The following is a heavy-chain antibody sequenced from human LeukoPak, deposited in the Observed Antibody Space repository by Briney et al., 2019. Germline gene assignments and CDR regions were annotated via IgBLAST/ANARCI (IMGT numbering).Heavy chain of an antibody. CDR1: GFTFRSYA. Sequence: GGSLRLSCAASGFTFRSYAMLWVRQAPGKGLEWVAVISYDGSNKYYADSVKGRFTISRDNSKNTLYLQMNSLRAEDTAVYYCARDSQQLVFYYFHYWGQGTLVTVSS. D-gene: IGHD6-6*01. CDR3: ARDSQQLVFYYFHY. CDR2: ISYDGSNK. V-gene: IGHV3-30-3*01. J-gene: IGHJ4*02.